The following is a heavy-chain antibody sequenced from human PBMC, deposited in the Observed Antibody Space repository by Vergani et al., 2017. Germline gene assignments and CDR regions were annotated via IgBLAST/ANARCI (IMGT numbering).Heavy chain of an antibody. Sequence: QVQLVQSGAEVKKPGASVKVSCKVSGYTLPELSMHWVRQAPGKGLEWMGGIIPIFGTANYAQKFQGRVTITADKSTSTAYMELSSLRSEDTAVYYCARELENYSSGWILGYWGQGTLVTVSS. CDR1: GYTLPELS. V-gene: IGHV1-69*13. J-gene: IGHJ4*02. CDR3: ARELENYSSGWILGY. D-gene: IGHD6-19*01. CDR2: IIPIFGTA.